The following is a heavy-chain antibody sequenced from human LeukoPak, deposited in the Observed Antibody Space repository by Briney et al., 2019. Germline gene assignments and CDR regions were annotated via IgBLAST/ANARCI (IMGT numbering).Heavy chain of an antibody. Sequence: GGSQRLSCAASGFTFSSYYMGWVREPAGKGVEGVAIIKQDGSEKTYVDSVKGRFTISRDNARNSLFLQMNSLRAEDTAVYYCVRDESITGTAYRFVSWGQGTLVSVSS. CDR2: IKQDGSEK. CDR3: VRDESITGTAYRFVS. CDR1: GFTFSSYY. V-gene: IGHV3-7*05. D-gene: IGHD1-20*01. J-gene: IGHJ4*02.